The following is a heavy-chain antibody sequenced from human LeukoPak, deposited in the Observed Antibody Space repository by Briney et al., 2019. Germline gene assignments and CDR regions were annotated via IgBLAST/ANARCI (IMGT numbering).Heavy chain of an antibody. V-gene: IGHV3-30*04. CDR2: ISYDGSNK. CDR1: GFTFSSYA. Sequence: PGGSLRLSCAASGFTFSSYAMHWVRQAPGKGLEWVAVISYDGSNKYYADSVKGRFTISRDNSKNTLYLQMNSLRAEDTAVYYCARTLATPYCSSTSCYSRGAFDIWGQGTMVTVSS. D-gene: IGHD2-2*01. CDR3: ARTLATPYCSSTSCYSRGAFDI. J-gene: IGHJ3*02.